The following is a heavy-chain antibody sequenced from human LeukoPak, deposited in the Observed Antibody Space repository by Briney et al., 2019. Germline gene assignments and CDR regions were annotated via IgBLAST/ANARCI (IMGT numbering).Heavy chain of an antibody. CDR3: AKGVSYSSSWFDY. J-gene: IGHJ4*02. CDR2: IKQDGSEK. V-gene: IGHV3-7*03. D-gene: IGHD6-13*01. CDR1: GFTFSSYW. Sequence: GGSLRLSCAASGFTFSSYWMSWVRQAPGKGLEWVANIKQDGSEKYYVDSVKGRFTISRDNAKNSLYLQMNSLRAEDTALYYCAKGVSYSSSWFDYWGQGTLVTVSS.